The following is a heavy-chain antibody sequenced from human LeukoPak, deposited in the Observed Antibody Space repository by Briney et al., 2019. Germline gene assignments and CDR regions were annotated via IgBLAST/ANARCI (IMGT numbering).Heavy chain of an antibody. CDR2: IYPGDSDT. CDR3: ARLDYYDSSGYYRGGAFDI. J-gene: IGHJ3*02. V-gene: IGHV5-51*01. D-gene: IGHD3-22*01. CDR1: GYSFTSYW. Sequence: GESLKISCKGSGYSFTSYWIGWVRQMPGKGLEWMGIIYPGDSDTRYSPSFQGQVTISADKSISTAYLQWSSLKASDTAMYYCARLDYYDSSGYYRGGAFDIWGQGTMVTVSS.